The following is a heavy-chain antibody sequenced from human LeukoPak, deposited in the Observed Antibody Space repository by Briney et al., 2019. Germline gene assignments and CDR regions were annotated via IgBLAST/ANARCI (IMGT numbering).Heavy chain of an antibody. CDR3: ARGVRVGATNWFDP. CDR2: IYHSGGT. J-gene: IGHJ5*02. Sequence: SETLSLTCTVSGYSISSGYYWGWIRQPPGKGLEWIGSIYHSGGTYYNPSLKSRVTISVDTSKNQFSLKLSSVTAADTAVYYCARGVRVGATNWFDPWGQGTLVTVSS. D-gene: IGHD1-26*01. V-gene: IGHV4-38-2*02. CDR1: GYSISSGYY.